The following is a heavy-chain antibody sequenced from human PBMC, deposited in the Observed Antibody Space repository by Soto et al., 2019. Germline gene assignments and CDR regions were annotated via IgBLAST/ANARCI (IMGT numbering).Heavy chain of an antibody. CDR3: ARSINDRGYRGRYMDV. D-gene: IGHD5-12*01. J-gene: IGHJ6*03. CDR2: ISAYNGNT. CDR1: GYTFTSYG. Sequence: QVQLVQSGAEVKKPGASVKVSCKASGYTFTSYGISWVRQAPGQGLEGMGWISAYNGNTNYAQKLQGRVTMTTDTSTSTAYRELRSLRSDDTAVYNCARSINDRGYRGRYMDVWGKGTTVTVSS. V-gene: IGHV1-18*01.